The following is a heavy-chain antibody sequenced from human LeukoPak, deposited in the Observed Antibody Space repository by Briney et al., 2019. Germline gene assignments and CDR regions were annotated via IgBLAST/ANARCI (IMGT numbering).Heavy chain of an antibody. CDR2: INPNSGGT. J-gene: IGHJ4*02. V-gene: IGHV1-2*02. D-gene: IGHD1-7*01. CDR1: GYTFTGYY. Sequence: ASVTVSCKASGYTFTGYYMHWVRQAPGQGLEWMGWINPNSGGTDYAQNFQGRVTMTRDTSISTAYMELSRLRSDDTAVYYCARVEGITATRGDWGQGTLVTVSS. CDR3: ARVEGITATRGD.